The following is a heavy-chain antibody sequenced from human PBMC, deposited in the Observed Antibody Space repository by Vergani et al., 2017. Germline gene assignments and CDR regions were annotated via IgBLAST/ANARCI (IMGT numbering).Heavy chain of an antibody. CDR2: IYPGDSDT. D-gene: IGHD3-3*01. CDR1: GYSFTSYW. CDR3: ASHYVPTYDFXSGYLGIPDISPMAFDI. V-gene: IGHV5-51*01. J-gene: IGHJ3*02. Sequence: EVQLVQSGAEVKKPGESLKISCKGSGYSFTSYWVGWVRQMPGKGLEWMGIIYPGDSDTRYSPSFQGQVTISADKSINPAYLQWSSLKASDTAMYYCASHYVPTYDFXSGYLGIPDISPMAFDIWGQGTMVTVSS.